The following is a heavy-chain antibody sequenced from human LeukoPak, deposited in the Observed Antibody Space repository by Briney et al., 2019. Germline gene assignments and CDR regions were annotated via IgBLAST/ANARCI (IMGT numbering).Heavy chain of an antibody. CDR3: ARVARSHNLGY. CDR1: GGYISSSSYY. CDR2: IYYSGST. V-gene: IGHV4-39*07. Sequence: SETLSLTCTVSGGYISSSSYYWGWIRQPPGKGLEWIGSIYYSGSTYYNPSLKSRVTISVDTSKNQFSLKLSSVTAADTAVYYCARVARSHNLGYWGQGALVTVSS. J-gene: IGHJ4*02.